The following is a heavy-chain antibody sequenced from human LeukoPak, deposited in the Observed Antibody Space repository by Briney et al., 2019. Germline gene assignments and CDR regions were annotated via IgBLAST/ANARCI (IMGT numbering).Heavy chain of an antibody. Sequence: GGSLRLSCAASGFTFNNYSMNWVRQAPGKGLEWVSSISSSSSYIYYADSVKGRFTISRDNAKNSLYLQMNSLRAEDTAVYYCARAYSGYETDAFDIWGQGTMVTVSS. CDR3: ARAYSGYETDAFDI. CDR2: ISSSSSYI. V-gene: IGHV3-21*01. J-gene: IGHJ3*02. CDR1: GFTFNNYS. D-gene: IGHD5-12*01.